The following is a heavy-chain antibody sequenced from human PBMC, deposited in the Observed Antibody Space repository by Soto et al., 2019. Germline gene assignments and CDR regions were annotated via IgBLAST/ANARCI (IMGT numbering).Heavy chain of an antibody. V-gene: IGHV3-23*01. CDR1: GFTFGSYA. J-gene: IGHJ4*02. CDR3: ATGRHCSSTSCAFFDF. Sequence: GGSLRLSCAASGFTFGSYAMSGVRQAPGKGLEWVSAITGSGDSTLYSYSGKGRFIISRDNSKNTLYLQMNRLRAEDTAVYYCATGRHCSSTSCAFFDFWGEGTLVTVSS. CDR2: ITGSGDST. D-gene: IGHD2-2*01.